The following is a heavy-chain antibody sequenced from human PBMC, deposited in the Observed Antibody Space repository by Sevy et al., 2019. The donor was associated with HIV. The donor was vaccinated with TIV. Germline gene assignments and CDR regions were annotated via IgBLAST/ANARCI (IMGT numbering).Heavy chain of an antibody. J-gene: IGHJ4*02. D-gene: IGHD5-18*01. V-gene: IGHV4-30-4*01. CDR1: GVSLTGADYY. CDR2: CFPSGPF. Sequence: SETLSLTCSVTGVSLTGADYYWSWVRQAPGKGLEWIAYCFPSGPFYYSPTLKSRLSPSVDTTRNRFSRELTSVTAANSAVYYCARGETVDSAPFDYWGQGTPVTVSS. CDR3: ARGETVDSAPFDY.